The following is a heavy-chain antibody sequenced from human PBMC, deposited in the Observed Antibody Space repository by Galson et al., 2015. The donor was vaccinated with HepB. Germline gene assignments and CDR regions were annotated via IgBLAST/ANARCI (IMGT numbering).Heavy chain of an antibody. CDR2: IYYSGST. J-gene: IGHJ4*02. V-gene: IGHV4-31*03. D-gene: IGHD2-21*01. Sequence: TLSLTCTVSGGSISSGGYYWSWIRQHPGKGLEWIGYIYYSGSTYYNPSLKSRVTISVDTSKNQFSLKLSSVTAADTTVYYCARDLGGGDCYLGNWGQGTLVTVSS. CDR3: ARDLGGGDCYLGN. CDR1: GGSISSGGYY.